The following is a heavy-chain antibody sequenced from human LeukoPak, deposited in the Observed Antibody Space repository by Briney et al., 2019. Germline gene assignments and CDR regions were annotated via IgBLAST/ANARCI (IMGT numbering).Heavy chain of an antibody. CDR3: ATSYDAKTAPYDL. CDR2: IYTSGTT. CDR1: GGSISSYC. D-gene: IGHD3-3*01. Sequence: PSETLSLTCTVSGGSISSYCWTWVRQPPGKGLEWIGYIYTSGTTDHNPSFWSRLTMSVDTSKNQLSLELRFLTAADTAVYYCATSYDAKTAPYDLWGQGTLVTVSS. V-gene: IGHV4-4*09. J-gene: IGHJ5*02.